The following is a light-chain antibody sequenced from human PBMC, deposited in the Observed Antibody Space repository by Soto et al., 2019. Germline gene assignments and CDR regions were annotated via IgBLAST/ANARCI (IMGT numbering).Light chain of an antibody. CDR3: QTWVSGIRV. Sequence: QSVLTQSPSASASLGASVKFTCTLTAGHSKYAIAWHQQQPEKGPRYLMKLNTDGSHNKGDGIPDRFSGSSSGAEHYLTISSLQSEDEADYYCQTWVSGIRVFGGGTKLTVL. V-gene: IGLV4-69*01. J-gene: IGLJ3*02. CDR1: AGHSKYA. CDR2: LNTDGSH.